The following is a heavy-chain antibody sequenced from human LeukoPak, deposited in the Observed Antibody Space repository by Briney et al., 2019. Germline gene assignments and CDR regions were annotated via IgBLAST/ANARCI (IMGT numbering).Heavy chain of an antibody. Sequence: SETLSLTCTVSGGSISSYYWSWIREPPGKGLEWIGYIYYSESTNYNPSLKSRVTISVDTSKNQIYLKLSSVTAADTAVYYCERDGEVEDSSGYIWFEPWGQGTLVTVSS. J-gene: IGHJ5*02. CDR3: ERDGEVEDSSGYIWFEP. V-gene: IGHV4-59*01. CDR1: GGSISSYY. D-gene: IGHD3-22*01. CDR2: IYYSEST.